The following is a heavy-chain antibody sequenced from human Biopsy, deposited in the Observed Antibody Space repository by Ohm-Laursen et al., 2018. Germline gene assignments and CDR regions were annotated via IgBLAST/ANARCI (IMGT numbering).Heavy chain of an antibody. J-gene: IGHJ4*02. CDR3: ARGPHSGSHSCFDY. CDR2: IIPMFGTA. CDR1: GGTFINYA. Sequence: GSSVKVSCKVSGGTFINYAIRWVRQAPGQGLEWMGGIIPMFGTANYAQMFQGRVTISADESTSTSYMELSSLTTEDTAIYYCARGPHSGSHSCFDYWGRGTLVTVSS. D-gene: IGHD1-26*01. V-gene: IGHV1-69*01.